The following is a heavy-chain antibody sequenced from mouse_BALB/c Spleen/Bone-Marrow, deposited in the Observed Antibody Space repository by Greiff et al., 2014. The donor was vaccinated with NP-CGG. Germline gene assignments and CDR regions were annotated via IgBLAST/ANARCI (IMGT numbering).Heavy chain of an antibody. CDR1: GYIFTSYN. Sequence: QSGAELVKSGASVKMSCKASGYIFTSYNIHWVQQTPGQGLEWIGHIYPGNGGTNYNQKFKGKATLTADTSSSTAYMQISSLTSEDAAVYFCARGQLLAYWGQGTLVTVSA. CDR3: ARGQLLAY. J-gene: IGHJ3*01. V-gene: IGHV1-12*01. CDR2: IYPGNGGT. D-gene: IGHD3-3*01.